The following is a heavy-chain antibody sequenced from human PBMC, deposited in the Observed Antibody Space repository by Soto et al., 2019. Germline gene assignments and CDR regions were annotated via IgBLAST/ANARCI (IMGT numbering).Heavy chain of an antibody. D-gene: IGHD2-15*01. J-gene: IGHJ4*02. CDR1: GGSISSYY. Sequence: QVQLQESGPGLVKPSETLSLTCTVSGGSISSYYWSWIRQPPGKGLEWIGYIYYSGSTNYNPSLKSRVTISVDTSKNQFSLKLSSVTAADTAVYYCARHYLEGYCSGGSCSRVVTHFDYWGQGTLVTVSS. CDR3: ARHYLEGYCSGGSCSRVVTHFDY. V-gene: IGHV4-59*08. CDR2: IYYSGST.